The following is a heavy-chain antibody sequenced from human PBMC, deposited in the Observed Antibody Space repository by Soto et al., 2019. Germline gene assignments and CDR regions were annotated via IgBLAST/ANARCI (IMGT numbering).Heavy chain of an antibody. CDR3: TKPDCGGGSCSGSVGFDC. CDR2: ISDNGGGT. J-gene: IGHJ4*02. Sequence: EVQLLESGGGLVQPGGSLRLSCAGSGFTFSSYAMSWVRQAPGKGLEWVSAISDNGGGTYYADSVKGRFTISRDKSKSTLFLEMNSPRAEDTAIYYCTKPDCGGGSCSGSVGFDCWGQGTLVTVSS. CDR1: GFTFSSYA. D-gene: IGHD2-15*01. V-gene: IGHV3-23*01.